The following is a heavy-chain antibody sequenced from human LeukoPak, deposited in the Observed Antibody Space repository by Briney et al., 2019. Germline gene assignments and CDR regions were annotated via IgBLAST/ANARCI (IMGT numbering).Heavy chain of an antibody. J-gene: IGHJ4*02. CDR2: INPSDGST. D-gene: IGHD3-16*01. Sequence: ASVKVSCKATGYMFTRRYVHWVRQAPGHGLEWMGIINPSDGSTNYAQKFQGRVTMTTDTSTSTVYMELSSLRSEDTAVYYCAREGGGLGYFDSWGQGTLVTVSS. V-gene: IGHV1-46*01. CDR1: GYMFTRRY. CDR3: AREGGGLGYFDS.